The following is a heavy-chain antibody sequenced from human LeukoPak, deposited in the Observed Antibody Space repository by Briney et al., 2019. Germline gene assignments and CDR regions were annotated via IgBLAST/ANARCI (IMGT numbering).Heavy chain of an antibody. Sequence: MSSETLSLTCTVSGGSISSYYWSWIRQPLGKGLEWIGYIYYSGSTNYNPPLKSRVTISVDTSKNQFSLKLSSVTAADTAVYYCARVRGYYYGMDVWGQGTTVTVSS. CDR3: ARVRGYYYGMDV. CDR1: GGSISSYY. D-gene: IGHD3-10*01. J-gene: IGHJ6*02. V-gene: IGHV4-59*01. CDR2: IYYSGST.